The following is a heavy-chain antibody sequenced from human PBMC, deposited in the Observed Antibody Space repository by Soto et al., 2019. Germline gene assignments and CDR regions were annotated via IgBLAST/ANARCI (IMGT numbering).Heavy chain of an antibody. D-gene: IGHD3-22*01. J-gene: IGHJ4*02. V-gene: IGHV3-23*01. CDR1: GFTFSSYA. CDR2: ISVSGATT. Sequence: PGGSRRLSCAASGFTFSSYAMSWVRRVPGKGLEWVSAISVSGATTYYAASVTGRFTISSANSKTTVFLQMTSLRAADTALYHCAIYASSDHYYFEYWGQGTLVTVSS. CDR3: AIYASSDHYYFEY.